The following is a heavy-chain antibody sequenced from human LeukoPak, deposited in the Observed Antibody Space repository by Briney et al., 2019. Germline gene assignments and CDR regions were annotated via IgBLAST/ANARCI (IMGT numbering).Heavy chain of an antibody. CDR3: AREGGPYRPLDY. CDR2: VDLLGRT. V-gene: IGHV4-4*02. CDR1: GVSISNTNW. Sequence: SGTLSLTCGVSGVSISNTNWWTWVRQPPGKGLEWIGEVDLLGRTNYNPSLKSRVAISLDKSENHISLWLTSVPAADTAVYSCAREGGPYRPLDYSGQGTLVTVSS. J-gene: IGHJ4*02.